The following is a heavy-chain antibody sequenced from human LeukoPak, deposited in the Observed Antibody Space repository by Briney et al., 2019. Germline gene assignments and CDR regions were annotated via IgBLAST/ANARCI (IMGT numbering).Heavy chain of an antibody. Sequence: SETLSLTCTVSGGSISSGDYYWSWIRQPPGKGLEWIGYIYYSGSTYYNPSLKSRVTISVDRSKNQFSLKLSSVTAADTAVYYCARGSNTMVRGVMNGYFDYWGQGTLVTVSS. V-gene: IGHV4-30-4*01. CDR3: ARGSNTMVRGVMNGYFDY. CDR1: GGSISSGDYY. D-gene: IGHD3-10*01. CDR2: IYYSGST. J-gene: IGHJ4*02.